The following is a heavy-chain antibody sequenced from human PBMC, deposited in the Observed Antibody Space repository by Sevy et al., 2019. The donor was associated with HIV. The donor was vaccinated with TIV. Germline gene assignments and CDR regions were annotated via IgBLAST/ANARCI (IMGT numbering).Heavy chain of an antibody. CDR1: GGYINSYY. V-gene: IGHV4-59*01. CDR3: ARDHDDSSGFDY. Sequence: SETLSLTCTVSGGYINSYYWSCIRQPPGKGLEWIGYIFYSGSTNYNPSLKSRVTISVDTSKNQFSLKLTSVTAADTAVYYCARDHDDSSGFDYWGQGTAVAVSS. J-gene: IGHJ4*02. D-gene: IGHD3-22*01. CDR2: IFYSGST.